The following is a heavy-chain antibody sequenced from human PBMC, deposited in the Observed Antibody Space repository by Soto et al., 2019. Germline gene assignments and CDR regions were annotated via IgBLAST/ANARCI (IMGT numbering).Heavy chain of an antibody. CDR2: ISYDGSNE. J-gene: IGHJ4*02. CDR1: AFTFRSYD. V-gene: IGHV3-30*09. CDR3: ARYCNGGACYSGSLDY. D-gene: IGHD2-15*01. Sequence: QVQMVESGGGVVQPGRSLRLSCAASAFTFRSYDMHWVRRAPGKGLEWLTFISYDGSNEYYADSVKGRFAISRDNSKNTLYLQMNSLRPEDTAVYYCARYCNGGACYSGSLDYWGQGTLVTVSS.